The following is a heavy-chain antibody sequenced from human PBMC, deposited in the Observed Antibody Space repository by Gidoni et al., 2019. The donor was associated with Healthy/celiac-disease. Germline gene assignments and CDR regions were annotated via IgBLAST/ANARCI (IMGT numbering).Heavy chain of an antibody. J-gene: IGHJ4*02. CDR2: IYYSGST. CDR1: GGSLSRGDYY. Sequence: QVQLQESGPGLVKPSQTLSLTCPVSGGSLSRGDYYWSWIRQPPGKGLEWIGYIYYSGSTYYNPSLKSRVTISVDTSKNQFSLKLSSVTAADTAVYYCARVWAAAGTTLDYWGQGTLVTVSS. CDR3: ARVWAAAGTTLDY. D-gene: IGHD6-13*01. V-gene: IGHV4-30-4*01.